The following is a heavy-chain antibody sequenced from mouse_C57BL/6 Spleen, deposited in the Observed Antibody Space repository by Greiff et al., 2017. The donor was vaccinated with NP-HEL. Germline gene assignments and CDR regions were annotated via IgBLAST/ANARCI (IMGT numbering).Heavy chain of an antibody. CDR2: INPNNGGT. CDR3: ASDYYGSSYTYFDV. J-gene: IGHJ1*03. Sequence: EVQLQQSGPELVKPGASVKMSCKASGYTFTDYNMHWVKQSHGKSLEWIGYINPNNGGTSYNQKFKGKATLTVNKSSSTAYMELRSLTSEDSAVYYCASDYYGSSYTYFDVWGTGTTVTVSS. D-gene: IGHD1-1*01. V-gene: IGHV1-22*01. CDR1: GYTFTDYN.